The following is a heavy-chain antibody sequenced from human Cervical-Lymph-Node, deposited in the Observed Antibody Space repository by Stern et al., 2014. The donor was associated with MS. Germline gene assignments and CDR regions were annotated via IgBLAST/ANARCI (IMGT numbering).Heavy chain of an antibody. CDR3: ARVSRLAARRAYYYGMDV. J-gene: IGHJ6*02. V-gene: IGHV4-59*01. CDR2: IYYSGST. Sequence: QLQLQESGPGLVKPSETLSLTCTVSGGSISSYYWSWIRQPPGKGLEWIGYIYYSGSTNYNPSLKSRVTISVDTSKNQFSLKLSSVTAADTAVYYCARVSRLAARRAYYYGMDVWGQGTTVTVSS. D-gene: IGHD6-6*01. CDR1: GGSISSYY.